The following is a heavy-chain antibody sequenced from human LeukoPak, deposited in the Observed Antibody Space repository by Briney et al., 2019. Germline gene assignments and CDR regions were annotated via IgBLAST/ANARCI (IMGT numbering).Heavy chain of an antibody. Sequence: GASVKVSCKASGYTFTSYYIHWVRQAPGQGLEWMGLINPSGGSTKFAQKFQGRVTMTRDMSTSTVYMELSSLRSEDTAVYYCARDSVLMVYAIPPDAFDIWGQGTMVTVSS. CDR2: INPSGGST. J-gene: IGHJ3*02. D-gene: IGHD2-8*01. V-gene: IGHV1-46*01. CDR3: ARDSVLMVYAIPPDAFDI. CDR1: GYTFTSYY.